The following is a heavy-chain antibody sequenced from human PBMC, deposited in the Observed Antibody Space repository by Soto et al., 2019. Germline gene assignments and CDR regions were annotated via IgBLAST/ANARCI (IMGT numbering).Heavy chain of an antibody. CDR3: ASVNGDYSAGFGP. V-gene: IGHV1-46*01. D-gene: IGHD4-17*01. CDR1: GYTFTSYY. CDR2: INPSGGST. J-gene: IGHJ5*02. Sequence: QVQLVQAGAEVKKPGASVKVSCKASGYTFTSYYMHWVRQAPGQGLEWMGIINPSGGSTSYAQKFPSGVTVTMDTATSTGYLGLSLMTAGDRAVYYCASVNGDYSAGFGPWGQGTLVTVSS.